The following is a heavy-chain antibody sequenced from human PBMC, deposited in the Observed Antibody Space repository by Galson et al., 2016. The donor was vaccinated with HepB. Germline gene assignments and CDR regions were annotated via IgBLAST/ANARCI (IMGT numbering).Heavy chain of an antibody. J-gene: IGHJ4*02. Sequence: SCKASGYTFTDYYLHWVRQAPGQGLEWMGIINPRGGSTIYAQKFQGRVTMTRDTSTSTVYMELSSLRSEDTAVYYCARRTAAPGIWQNYFDYWGLGTLVTVSS. D-gene: IGHD6-13*01. CDR3: ARRTAAPGIWQNYFDY. CDR2: INPRGGST. CDR1: GYTFTDYY. V-gene: IGHV1-46*01.